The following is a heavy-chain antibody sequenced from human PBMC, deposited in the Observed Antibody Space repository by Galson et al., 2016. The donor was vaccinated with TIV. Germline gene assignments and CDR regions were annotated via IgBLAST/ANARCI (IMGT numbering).Heavy chain of an antibody. D-gene: IGHD2-2*01. CDR1: GFTFSSYA. Sequence: SLRLSCAASGFTFSSYAMTWVRQAPGKGLGWVSSISGNGGHTYYADSVKGRFTISRDNSKNTLYLQMNSPRAEDSAVYYCAKGRLGILAPAVGYYFDYWGQGTLFTVSS. CDR3: AKGRLGILAPAVGYYFDY. V-gene: IGHV3-23*01. CDR2: ISGNGGHT. J-gene: IGHJ4*02.